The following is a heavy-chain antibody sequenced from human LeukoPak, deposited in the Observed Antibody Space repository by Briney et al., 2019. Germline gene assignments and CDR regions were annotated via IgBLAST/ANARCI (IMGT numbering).Heavy chain of an antibody. CDR3: ARRGVAAAGNSHGLDV. CDR2: IYPGDSDT. V-gene: IGHV5-51*01. Sequence: GESLKISCKGSGYSFTSYWIGWVRQMPGKGLEWMGIIYPGDSDTRYSPSFQGQVTISADKSISTAYLQWSSLKASDTAMYYCARRGVAAAGNSHGLDVWGQGTTVTVSS. D-gene: IGHD6-13*01. J-gene: IGHJ6*02. CDR1: GYSFTSYW.